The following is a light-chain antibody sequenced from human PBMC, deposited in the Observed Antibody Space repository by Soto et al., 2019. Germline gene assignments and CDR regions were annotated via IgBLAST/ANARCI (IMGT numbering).Light chain of an antibody. CDR1: RSVLYSSNNKNY. Sequence: DIVMTQSPDSLAVSLGERATINCKSSRSVLYSSNNKNYFAWYQQKPGHPPKLLIYWASTRESGVPGRFSGSGSGTDFTLTISSLQAEDVAVYYCQQYYSAPLTFGGGTKVEIK. V-gene: IGKV4-1*01. J-gene: IGKJ4*01. CDR2: WAS. CDR3: QQYYSAPLT.